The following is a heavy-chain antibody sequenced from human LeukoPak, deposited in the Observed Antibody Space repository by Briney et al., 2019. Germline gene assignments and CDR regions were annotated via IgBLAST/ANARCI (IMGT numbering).Heavy chain of an antibody. CDR2: IYYSGST. J-gene: IGHJ4*02. Sequence: PSETLSLTCTVSGGSISIYYWSWIRQPPGKGLEWSGYIYYSGSTNYNPSLKSRVTISVDTSKNQFSLKLSSVTAADTAVYYCARGYTTMIYYWGQGTLVTVSS. CDR1: GGSISIYY. V-gene: IGHV4-59*01. CDR3: ARGYTTMIYY. D-gene: IGHD3-22*01.